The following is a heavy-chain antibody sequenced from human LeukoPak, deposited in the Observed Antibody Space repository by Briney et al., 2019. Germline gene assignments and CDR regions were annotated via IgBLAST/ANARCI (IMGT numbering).Heavy chain of an antibody. D-gene: IGHD3-22*01. CDR1: GFTFDDYG. CDR3: ANSRYDSSGYYGIIGY. CDR2: INWNGDST. Sequence: GGSLRLSCAASGFTFDDYGMSWVRQGPGKGLEWVSGINWNGDSTGYADSVKGRFTISRDNAKNSLYLQMNSLRAEDTAVYYCANSRYDSSGYYGIIGYWGQGTLVTVSS. J-gene: IGHJ4*02. V-gene: IGHV3-20*04.